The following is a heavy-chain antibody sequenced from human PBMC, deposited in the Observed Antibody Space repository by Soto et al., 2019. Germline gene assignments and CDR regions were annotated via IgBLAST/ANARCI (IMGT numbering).Heavy chain of an antibody. V-gene: IGHV3-21*01. Sequence: PGGSLRLSCEASGFIFGNYSMNWVRQAPGKGLEWVSSISSRSNFIYYADSLRGRVTISRDHTQNSLHLQMNSLRVEDTAIYYCARVQKLYGNSVYYYGMDVWGQGTTVTVSS. D-gene: IGHD2-8*01. CDR2: ISSRSNFI. CDR1: GFIFGNYS. J-gene: IGHJ6*02. CDR3: ARVQKLYGNSVYYYGMDV.